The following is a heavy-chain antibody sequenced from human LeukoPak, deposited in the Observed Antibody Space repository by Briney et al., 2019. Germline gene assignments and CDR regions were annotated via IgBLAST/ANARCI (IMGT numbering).Heavy chain of an antibody. CDR2: T. CDR3: ARGNPTVTSDY. CDR1: GDSVIADDYF. Sequence: PSETLSLTCIVSGDSVIADDYFWGWVRQPPGKALEWLGSTYRIPPLKSRVTISVDTSKNQFSLKLSSVTAADTAVYYCARGNPTVTSDYWGQGTLVTVSS. D-gene: IGHD4-17*01. V-gene: IGHV4-39*07. J-gene: IGHJ4*02.